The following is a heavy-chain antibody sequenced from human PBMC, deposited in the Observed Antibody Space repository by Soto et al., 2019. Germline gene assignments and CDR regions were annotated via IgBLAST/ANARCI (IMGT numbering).Heavy chain of an antibody. Sequence: QVQLQESGPGLVKPSETLSLTCTVSGGSISSCYWSWIRQPPGKGLEWIGYIYYSGSTNYNPSLKSRVTISVDTSKNQFSLKLSSVTAADTAVYYCARGRIRGLVVTKGGAFDIWGQGTMVTVSS. V-gene: IGHV4-59*01. CDR1: GGSISSCY. CDR3: ARGRIRGLVVTKGGAFDI. J-gene: IGHJ3*02. CDR2: IYYSGST. D-gene: IGHD2-15*01.